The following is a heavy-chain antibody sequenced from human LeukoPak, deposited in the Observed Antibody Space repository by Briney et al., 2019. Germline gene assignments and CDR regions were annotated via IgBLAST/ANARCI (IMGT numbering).Heavy chain of an antibody. CDR3: ARDSNLA. J-gene: IGHJ5*02. V-gene: IGHV3-21*01. CDR2: ISSSSSYI. Sequence: SGGSLRLSCAASGFAFSSYEMNWVRQAPGKGLEWVSSISSSSSYIYYADSVKGRFTISRDNAKNSLYLQMNSLRAEDTAVYYCARDSNLAWGQGTLVTVSS. CDR1: GFAFSSYE. D-gene: IGHD1-1*01.